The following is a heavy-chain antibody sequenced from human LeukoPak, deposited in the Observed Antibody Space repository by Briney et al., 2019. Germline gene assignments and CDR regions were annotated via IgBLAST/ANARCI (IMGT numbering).Heavy chain of an antibody. D-gene: IGHD2-15*01. V-gene: IGHV3-66*01. CDR1: GFTVSTNY. CDR3: ARVLRGSGSCFDY. Sequence: GGSLRLSCAASGFTVSTNYMIWVRQAPGKGLEWVSIIYSGGSTYYAEYVKGRFTISRDNSKNTLYLQMNSLRAEDTAVYYCARVLRGSGSCFDYWGQGTLVTVSS. J-gene: IGHJ4*02. CDR2: IYSGGST.